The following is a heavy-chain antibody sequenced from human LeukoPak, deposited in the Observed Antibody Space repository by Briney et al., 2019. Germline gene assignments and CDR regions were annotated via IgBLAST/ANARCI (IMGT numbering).Heavy chain of an antibody. CDR1: GYTFTSYG. V-gene: IGHV1-18*01. D-gene: IGHD2-2*01. J-gene: IGHJ6*03. CDR3: ARSGAYCSSTSCHAGFYYYYMDV. CDR2: ISAYNGNT. Sequence: ASVKVSCKASGYTFTSYGISWVRQAPGQGLEWMGWISAYNGNTNYAQKLQGRVTMTTDTSTSTAYMELRSLRSDDTAVYYCARSGAYCSSTSCHAGFYYYYMDVWGKGTTVTVS.